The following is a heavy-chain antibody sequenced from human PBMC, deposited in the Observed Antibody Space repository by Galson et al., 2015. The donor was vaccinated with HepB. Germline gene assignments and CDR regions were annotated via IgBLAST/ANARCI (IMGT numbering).Heavy chain of an antibody. J-gene: IGHJ4*02. Sequence: SLRLSCAASGFTFSSFTFHWVRQTPGKGLEWVAFISFDETNKFYADSVKGRFTISRDDSKKTLYLQMNSLRPDDTAVYYCARDWGGLDYWGQGTLVTVSS. CDR2: ISFDETNK. V-gene: IGHV3-30-3*01. D-gene: IGHD3-16*01. CDR3: ARDWGGLDY. CDR1: GFTFSSFT.